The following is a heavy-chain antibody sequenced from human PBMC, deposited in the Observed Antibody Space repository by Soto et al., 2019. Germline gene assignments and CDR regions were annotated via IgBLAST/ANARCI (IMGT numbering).Heavy chain of an antibody. CDR2: ISAYNGNT. V-gene: IGHV1-18*01. CDR1: GYTFTSNG. CDR3: ARLDSDYDYYYAMDV. J-gene: IGHJ6*02. Sequence: QVQLVQSGAEVKKPGASVKVSCKASGYTFTSNGISWVRQPPGQGLGWVGWISAYNGNTNYAQKLQGRVTMTKDTSTSTVYMELRSLRSDDTAVYYCARLDSDYDYYYAMDVWGQGTTVTVSS. D-gene: IGHD5-18*01.